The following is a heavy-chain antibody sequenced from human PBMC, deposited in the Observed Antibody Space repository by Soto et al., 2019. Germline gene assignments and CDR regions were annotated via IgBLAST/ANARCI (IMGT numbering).Heavy chain of an antibody. J-gene: IGHJ4*02. D-gene: IGHD6-13*01. V-gene: IGHV2-26*01. CDR1: GFSLSNARMG. Sequence: QVTLKESGPVLVKPTETLTLTCTVSGFSLSNARMGVSWIRQPPGKALEWLAHIFSNDEKSYSPFLKSRLTISKDTSKSQVVLTMTNMDPVDTATYYYARMREGIAAAGRFDYWGQGTLVTVSS. CDR2: IFSNDEK. CDR3: ARMREGIAAAGRFDY.